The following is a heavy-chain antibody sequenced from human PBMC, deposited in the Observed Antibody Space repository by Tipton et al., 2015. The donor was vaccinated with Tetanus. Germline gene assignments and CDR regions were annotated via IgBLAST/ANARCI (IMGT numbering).Heavy chain of an antibody. D-gene: IGHD5-18*01. CDR3: ARAAIQLFDQ. J-gene: IGHJ4*02. Sequence: QLVQSGAEVKPSGTLSLTCNVSGGSITSYFWSWIRQAPGKGLEWIGYIYSSGSTNYNPSLKSRVTMSVDTARNQISLKLTSVSAADTAVYYCARAAIQLFDQWGQGIPVIVSS. CDR2: IYSSGST. CDR1: GGSITSYF. V-gene: IGHV4-59*01.